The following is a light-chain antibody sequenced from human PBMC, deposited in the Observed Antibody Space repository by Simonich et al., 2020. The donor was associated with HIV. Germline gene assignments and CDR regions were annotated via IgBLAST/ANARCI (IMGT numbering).Light chain of an antibody. V-gene: IGKV3D-20*01. CDR1: ESVTTNY. J-gene: IGKJ4*01. Sequence: EIVLTQSPGTLSLSPGERATLSCRAVESVTTNYLAWYQQQPGLAPRLVIYDAYIRATGIPDRFSGSGSGTDFTLTISRLEPEDFAVYYCQQYVSSPRTFGGGTKVEIK. CDR3: QQYVSSPRT. CDR2: DAY.